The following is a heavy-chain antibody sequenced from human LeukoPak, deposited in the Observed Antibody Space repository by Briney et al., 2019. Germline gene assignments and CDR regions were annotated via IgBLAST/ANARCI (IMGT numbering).Heavy chain of an antibody. CDR1: GFSFSSYE. Sequence: GGSLRLSCAASGFSFSSYEMNWVRQAPGKGLEWASYISSSGSTISYADSVKGRFTISRDNAKNSLYLQMNSLRAEDTAVYYCARVTVRRFDYWGQGTLVTVSS. V-gene: IGHV3-48*03. CDR3: ARVTVRRFDY. J-gene: IGHJ4*02. D-gene: IGHD2-21*02. CDR2: ISSSGSTI.